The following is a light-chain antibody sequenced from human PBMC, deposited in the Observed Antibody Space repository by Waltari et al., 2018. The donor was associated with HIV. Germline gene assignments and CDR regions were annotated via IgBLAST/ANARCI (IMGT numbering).Light chain of an antibody. V-gene: IGLV2-14*01. CDR3: SSYTSSSTSHV. Sequence: QSALTQPASVSGSPGQSITISCTGTSSDVGGYNYVSWYQQHPGKAPKLMIYEVSNRPSGVSNRFSGSKSGNTASLTISGLQAEDEADDYCSSYTSSSTSHVFGTGTKVTVL. CDR1: SSDVGGYNY. J-gene: IGLJ1*01. CDR2: EVS.